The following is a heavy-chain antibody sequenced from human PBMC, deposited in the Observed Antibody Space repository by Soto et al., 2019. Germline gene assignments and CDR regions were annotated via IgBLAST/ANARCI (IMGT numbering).Heavy chain of an antibody. D-gene: IGHD3-3*01. Sequence: GGSLRLSCAASGFTFSSYSMNWVRQAPGKGLEWVSYISSSSSTIYYADSVKGRFTISRDNAKNSLYLQMNSLRAEDTAVYYCARTYYDFWSGRKVLDYYYYMDVWGKGTTVTVSS. CDR2: ISSSSSTI. V-gene: IGHV3-48*01. CDR3: ARTYYDFWSGRKVLDYYYYMDV. CDR1: GFTFSSYS. J-gene: IGHJ6*03.